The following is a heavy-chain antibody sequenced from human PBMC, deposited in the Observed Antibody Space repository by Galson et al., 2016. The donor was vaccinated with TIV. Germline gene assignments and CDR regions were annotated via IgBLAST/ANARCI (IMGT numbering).Heavy chain of an antibody. J-gene: IGHJ6*03. CDR1: GGTFSSYA. V-gene: IGHV1-69*15. CDR2: IIPILGTA. D-gene: IGHD3-10*01. Sequence: SCKASGGTFSSYAISWVRQAPGQGLEWIGRIIPILGTANYAQKFQGRVTITADESTSTAYMELSSLRSEDTAVYYCARVRFGELAGYYYYMDVWGQGTTVTVSS. CDR3: ARVRFGELAGYYYYMDV.